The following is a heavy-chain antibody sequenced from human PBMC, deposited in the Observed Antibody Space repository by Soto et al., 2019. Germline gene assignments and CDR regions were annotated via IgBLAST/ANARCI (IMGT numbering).Heavy chain of an antibody. J-gene: IGHJ6*03. CDR2: ISGSGGST. Sequence: RVACGVGEVSCCSWAMSCFRQTPGKGLEWVSAISGSGGSTYYADSVKGRFTISRDNSKNTLYLQMNSLRAEDTAVYYCAKVTYGDYEGYYYYYMDVWGKGTTVTVSS. V-gene: IGHV3-23*01. CDR3: AKVTYGDYEGYYYYYMDV. CDR1: EVSCCSWA. D-gene: IGHD4-17*01.